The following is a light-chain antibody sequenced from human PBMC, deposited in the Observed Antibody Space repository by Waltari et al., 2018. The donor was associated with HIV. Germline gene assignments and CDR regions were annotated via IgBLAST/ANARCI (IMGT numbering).Light chain of an antibody. CDR3: AAWNDKLSAYV. CDR1: SSNIGRNY. Sequence: QSVLTQPPSASGTPGQRVTISCSGSSSNIGRNYVYWYQQLPGTAPKLLIYRNNQRPSGFPDRFSGSKSGTSASLAISGLRSEDEADYYCAAWNDKLSAYVFGTGTKVTV. V-gene: IGLV1-47*01. CDR2: RNN. J-gene: IGLJ1*01.